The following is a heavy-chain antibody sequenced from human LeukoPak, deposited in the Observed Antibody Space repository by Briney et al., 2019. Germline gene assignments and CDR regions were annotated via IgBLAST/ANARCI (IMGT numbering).Heavy chain of an antibody. Sequence: SETLSLTCAVYGGSFSGYYWSWIRQPPGKGLEWIGEINHSGSTYYNPSLESRVTMSVDTSKNQFSLKLTSVTAADTAVYYCARQYSGSWGAFDYWGQGTLVTVSS. CDR1: GGSFSGYY. V-gene: IGHV4-34*01. CDR2: INHSGST. J-gene: IGHJ4*02. CDR3: ARQYSGSWGAFDY. D-gene: IGHD1-26*01.